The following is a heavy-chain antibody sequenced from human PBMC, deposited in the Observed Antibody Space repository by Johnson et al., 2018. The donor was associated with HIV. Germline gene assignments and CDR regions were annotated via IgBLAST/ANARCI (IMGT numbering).Heavy chain of an antibody. CDR2: ITWNSGNI. CDR1: GFTFDDYA. D-gene: IGHD6-13*01. CDR3: ARDWGLDDSSWPMEMGGAVDI. J-gene: IGHJ3*02. V-gene: IGHV3-9*01. Sequence: VQLVESGGGLIQPGRSLRLSCAASGFTFDDYAMHWVRQAPGKGLEWVSGITWNSGNIGYADSVKGRFTISRDNAKNSLYLQMNSLRAEDTAVYYCARDWGLDDSSWPMEMGGAVDIWGQGTMVTVSS.